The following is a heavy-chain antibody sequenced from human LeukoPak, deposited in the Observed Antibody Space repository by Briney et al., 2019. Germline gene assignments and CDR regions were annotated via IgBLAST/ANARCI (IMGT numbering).Heavy chain of an antibody. CDR3: VRTAGIFWSGAYYFDS. CDR1: GDSFTNYD. D-gene: IGHD3-3*01. Sequence: ASVEVSCKASGDSFTNYDINWVRQATGQGLEWMGWMNPNSGNIGYAQKFQGRLTMIRNTSINTSYMELRSLTSDDTAVYYCVRTAGIFWSGAYYFDSWGQGTLVTVSS. V-gene: IGHV1-8*01. CDR2: MNPNSGNI. J-gene: IGHJ4*02.